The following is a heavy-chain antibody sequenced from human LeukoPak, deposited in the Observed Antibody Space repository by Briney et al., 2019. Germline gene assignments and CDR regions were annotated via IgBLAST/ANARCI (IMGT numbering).Heavy chain of an antibody. J-gene: IGHJ5*02. CDR2: MNPNSGNT. CDR3: ARENHTPGSERSSGIEMATVNWFDP. D-gene: IGHD5-24*01. CDR1: GYTFTSYD. Sequence: ASVKVSCKASGYTFTSYDINWVRQATGQGLEWMGWMNPNSGNTGYAQKFQGRVTMTRNTSISTAYMELSSLRSEDTAVYYCARENHTPGSERSSGIEMATVNWFDPWGQGTLVTVSS. V-gene: IGHV1-8*01.